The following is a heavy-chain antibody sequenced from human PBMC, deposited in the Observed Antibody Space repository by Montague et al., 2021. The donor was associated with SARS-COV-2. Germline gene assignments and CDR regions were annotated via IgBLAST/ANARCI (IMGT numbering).Heavy chain of an antibody. Sequence: SETLSLTCAVSGGSISSSNWWSWVRQPPGKGLEWIGEIYHSGSTNYNPXXKSRVTISVDKSNNQFSLKLSSVTAADTAVYYCARIPSVYDILTGQYYYYYGMDVWGQGTTVTVSS. CDR2: IYHSGST. V-gene: IGHV4-4*02. CDR3: ARIPSVYDILTGQYYYYYGMDV. CDR1: GGSISSSNW. D-gene: IGHD3-9*01. J-gene: IGHJ6*02.